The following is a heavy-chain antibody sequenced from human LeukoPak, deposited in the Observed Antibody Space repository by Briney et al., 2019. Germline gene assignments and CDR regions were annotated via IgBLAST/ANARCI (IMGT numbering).Heavy chain of an antibody. CDR3: AGGGDSGGYYYPMFDY. Sequence: SETLSLTCTVSGVSITNYYWSWIRQPPGKGLEWIGYIYYTGSTNYNLSLGSRVTISVDTSKNQFSLKLTSVTAADTAVYFCAGGGDSGGYYYPMFDYWGRGTLVTVSS. CDR1: GVSITNYY. V-gene: IGHV4-59*01. CDR2: IYYTGST. J-gene: IGHJ4*02. D-gene: IGHD3-22*01.